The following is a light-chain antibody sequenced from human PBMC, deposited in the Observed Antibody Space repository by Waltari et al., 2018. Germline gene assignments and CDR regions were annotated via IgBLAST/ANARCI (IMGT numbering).Light chain of an antibody. J-gene: IGLJ1*01. V-gene: IGLV2-23*01. CDR1: SSDVGSYNL. CDR3: CSFAGRSTWV. Sequence: QSALTQPASVLGSPGQSLAVSCTGRSSDVGSYNLVSWYQQHPGKAPKLIIYEATKRPSGVSNRFAGSKSGNMASLTISGLQAEDEAEYYCCSFAGRSTWVFGTGTKVTVL. CDR2: EAT.